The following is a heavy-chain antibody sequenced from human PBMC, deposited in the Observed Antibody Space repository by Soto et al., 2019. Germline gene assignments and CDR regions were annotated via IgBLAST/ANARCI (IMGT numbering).Heavy chain of an antibody. Sequence: GGSLRLSCAASGFTFSSYAMSWVRQAPGKGLEWVSAISGSGGSTYYADSVKGRFTISRDNSKNTLYLQMNSLRAEDRAVYYWATATGVRGDAFDIGGEGTMVTVS. J-gene: IGHJ3*02. CDR1: GFTFSSYA. CDR3: ATATGVRGDAFDI. D-gene: IGHD4-17*01. CDR2: ISGSGGST. V-gene: IGHV3-23*01.